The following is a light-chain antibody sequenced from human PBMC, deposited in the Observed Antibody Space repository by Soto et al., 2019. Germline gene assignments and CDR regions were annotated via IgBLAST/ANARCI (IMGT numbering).Light chain of an antibody. CDR3: QQSYSTPPYT. CDR2: TAS. CDR1: QSISSY. Sequence: DIQMTQSPSSLSASVGDRVTITCRASQSISSYLSWYQQKPGKAPKLLIYTASNLQSGVPSRFSGSGSGTDFTLTIRSLLPEYFANYYCQQSYSTPPYTFGPGTKVHIK. V-gene: IGKV1-39*01. J-gene: IGKJ3*01.